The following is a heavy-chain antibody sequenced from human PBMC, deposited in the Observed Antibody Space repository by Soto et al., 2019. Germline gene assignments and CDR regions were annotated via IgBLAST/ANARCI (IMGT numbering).Heavy chain of an antibody. D-gene: IGHD2-21*01. Sequence: GGSLRLSCAASGFTFSGSAMHWVRQASGKGLEWVGRIRSKANSYATAYAASVKGRFTISRDDSKNTAYLQMNSLKTEDTAVYYCTRQHRAAYYYYYMDVWGKGTTVTVSS. J-gene: IGHJ6*03. V-gene: IGHV3-73*01. CDR1: GFTFSGSA. CDR2: IRSKANSYAT. CDR3: TRQHRAAYYYYYMDV.